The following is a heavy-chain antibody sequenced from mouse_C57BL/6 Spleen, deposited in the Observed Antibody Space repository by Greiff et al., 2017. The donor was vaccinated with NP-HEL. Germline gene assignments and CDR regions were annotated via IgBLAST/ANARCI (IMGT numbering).Heavy chain of an antibody. Sequence: EVQLQQSGPELVKPGASVKISCKASGYTFTDYYMNWVKQSHGKSLEWIGDINPNNGGTSYNQKFKGKATLTVDKSSSTAYMELRSLTSEDSAVYYCAREGSFAYWGQRTLVTVSA. CDR3: AREGSFAY. CDR2: INPNNGGT. CDR1: GYTFTDYY. V-gene: IGHV1-26*01. J-gene: IGHJ3*01.